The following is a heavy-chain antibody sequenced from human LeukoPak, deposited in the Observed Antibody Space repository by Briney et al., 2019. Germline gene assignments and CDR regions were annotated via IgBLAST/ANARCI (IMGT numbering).Heavy chain of an antibody. CDR2: ISRRSRHV. Sequence: GGSLRLSCAASGFTFSDYSLNWVRQAPGKGLEWVSSISRRSRHVYYAGSVKGRFTISRDDARNSLYVQMNSLRAEVMAVYFCVRDLLGSGSTTAYLYHWGQGTLVTVSS. D-gene: IGHD3-10*01. CDR3: VRDLLGSGSTTAYLYH. CDR1: GFTFSDYS. V-gene: IGHV3-21*01. J-gene: IGHJ1*01.